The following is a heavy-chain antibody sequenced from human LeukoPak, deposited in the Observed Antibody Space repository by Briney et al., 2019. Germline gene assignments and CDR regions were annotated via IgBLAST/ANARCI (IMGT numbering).Heavy chain of an antibody. D-gene: IGHD6-25*01. CDR3: ARSPAAIMLLYYYGMDV. J-gene: IGHJ6*02. V-gene: IGHV1-8*01. CDR2: MNPNSGNT. Sequence: GASVKVSCKASGYTFTSYDINWVRQATGQGLEWMGWMNPNSGNTGYAQKFQGRVTMTRNTSISTAYMELSSLRSEDTAVYYCARSPAAIMLLYYYGMDVWGQGTTVTVSS. CDR1: GYTFTSYD.